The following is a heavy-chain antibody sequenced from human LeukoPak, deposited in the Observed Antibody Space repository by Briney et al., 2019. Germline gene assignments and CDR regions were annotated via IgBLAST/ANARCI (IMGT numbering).Heavy chain of an antibody. J-gene: IGHJ4*02. Sequence: SETLSLTCAVCGGSFSGYYWSLIRQPPGKGLEWIGEINHSGSTNYNPSLKSRVTISVDTSKNQFSLKLSSVTAADTAVYYCARGGLTGTYIDYWGQGTLVTVSS. CDR2: INHSGST. D-gene: IGHD7-27*01. CDR1: GGSFSGYY. CDR3: ARGGLTGTYIDY. V-gene: IGHV4-34*01.